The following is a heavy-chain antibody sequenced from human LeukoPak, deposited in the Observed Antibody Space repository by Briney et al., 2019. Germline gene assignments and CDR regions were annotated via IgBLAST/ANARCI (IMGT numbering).Heavy chain of an antibody. Sequence: GASVKVSCKASGYTFSTYGLMWVRQAPGQGLEWMGWINTNNGNTNYAQKFQGRVTMTTDTSTSTGYMELRSLRSDDTAVYYCARDPWEYCSGGSCYPFDYWGQGTLVTVSS. D-gene: IGHD2-15*01. J-gene: IGHJ4*02. CDR3: ARDPWEYCSGGSCYPFDY. V-gene: IGHV1-18*01. CDR2: INTNNGNT. CDR1: GYTFSTYG.